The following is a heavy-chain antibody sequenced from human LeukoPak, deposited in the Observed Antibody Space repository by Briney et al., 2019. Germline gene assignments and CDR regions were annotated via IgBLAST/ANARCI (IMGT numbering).Heavy chain of an antibody. CDR3: ARVREGYGLDY. CDR1: GYTFTSYG. J-gene: IGHJ4*02. D-gene: IGHD5-18*01. Sequence: ASVKVSCKASGYTFTSYGISWVRQAPGQGLEWMGWISAYNGNTNYAQKLQGRVTMTTDTSTSTAYMELRSLRSDDTDVYYGARVREGYGLDYWGQGTLATVSS. V-gene: IGHV1-18*01. CDR2: ISAYNGNT.